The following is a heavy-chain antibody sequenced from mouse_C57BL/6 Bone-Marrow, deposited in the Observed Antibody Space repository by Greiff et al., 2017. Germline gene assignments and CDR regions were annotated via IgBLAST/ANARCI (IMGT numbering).Heavy chain of an antibody. CDR3: ARGVGLRYCDV. V-gene: IGHV1-4*01. D-gene: IGHD4-1*01. J-gene: IGHJ1*03. Sequence: VQLQPSGAELARPGASVKMSCKASGYTFTSYTMHWVKQRPGQGLEWIGYINPSSGYTKYNQKFKDKATLTADKSSSTAYMQLSSLTSEDSAVYYCARGVGLRYCDVWGTGTTVTVAS. CDR2: INPSSGYT. CDR1: GYTFTSYT.